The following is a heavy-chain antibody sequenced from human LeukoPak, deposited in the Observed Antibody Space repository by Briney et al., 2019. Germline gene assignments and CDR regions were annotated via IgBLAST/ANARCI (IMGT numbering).Heavy chain of an antibody. Sequence: PSETLSLTCAVYGGSFSGYYWSWIRQPPGKGLEWIGEINHSGSTNYNPSLKSRVTISVDTSKNQFSLKLSSVTAADTAVYYCARGLTMVRGVIALGYWGQGTLVTVS. CDR2: INHSGST. CDR3: ARGLTMVRGVIALGY. CDR1: GGSFSGYY. J-gene: IGHJ4*02. D-gene: IGHD3-10*01. V-gene: IGHV4-34*01.